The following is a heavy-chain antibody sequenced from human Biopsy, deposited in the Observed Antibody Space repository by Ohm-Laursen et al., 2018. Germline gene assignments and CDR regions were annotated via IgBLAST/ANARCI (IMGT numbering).Heavy chain of an antibody. Sequence: SSVKVSCKTSGGTFSNYAISWVRQAPGQGLEWLGGIIPVSDTANYAQKFQGRVTITADKPTSTAYMELSSLRSEDTALYYCASSSYCGRTTCYQNYGMDVWGQGTTVTVSS. D-gene: IGHD2-2*01. CDR2: IIPVSDTA. CDR1: GGTFSNYA. CDR3: ASSSYCGRTTCYQNYGMDV. J-gene: IGHJ6*01. V-gene: IGHV1-69*06.